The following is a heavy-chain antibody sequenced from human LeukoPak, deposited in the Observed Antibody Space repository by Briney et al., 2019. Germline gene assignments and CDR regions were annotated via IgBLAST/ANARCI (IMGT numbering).Heavy chain of an antibody. CDR1: EYTFTSTW. V-gene: IGHV5-51*01. CDR3: ARMSEHYYDSSGLTGYFDY. J-gene: IGHJ4*02. Sequence: GESLKISCKDSEYTFTSTWIAWVRQMPGKGLEWMGIIYPGDSDTRYSPSFPGQVTISAGKSISTAYLQWSSLKASDTAMYYCARMSEHYYDSSGLTGYFDYWGQGTLVTVSS. D-gene: IGHD3-22*01. CDR2: IYPGDSDT.